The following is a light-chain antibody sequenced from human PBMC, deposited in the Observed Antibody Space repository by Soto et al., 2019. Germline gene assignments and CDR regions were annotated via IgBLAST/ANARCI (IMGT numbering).Light chain of an antibody. CDR3: QQYNNWPPWT. CDR2: GAS. V-gene: IGKV3-15*01. J-gene: IGKJ1*01. CDR1: QSVSSN. Sequence: EIVITQSPATLNVSPGERATLSCRASQSVSSNLAWYQQQPGQAPRLLIYGASTRATGFPARFSGSGSGTESTLTISSLQSEDFAVYYCQQYNNWPPWTFGQGTKVDI.